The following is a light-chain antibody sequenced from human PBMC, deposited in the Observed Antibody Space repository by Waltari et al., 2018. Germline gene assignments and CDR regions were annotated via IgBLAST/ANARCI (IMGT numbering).Light chain of an antibody. CDR2: EAY. CDR1: SSDVGISNV. J-gene: IGLJ3*02. Sequence: QSALAQPASVSGSPGQSVTISCTGASSDVGISNVVSWYQQHPGKAPKLLIYEAYKRPSGVSNRFSGSKSGNTASLTISGLQTDDEAEYYCCTYAGSSTWVFGGGTKLTVL. CDR3: CTYAGSSTWV. V-gene: IGLV2-23*01.